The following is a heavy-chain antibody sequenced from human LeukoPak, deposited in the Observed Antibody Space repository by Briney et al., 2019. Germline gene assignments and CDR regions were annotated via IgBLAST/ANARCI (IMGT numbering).Heavy chain of an antibody. D-gene: IGHD5-24*01. V-gene: IGHV4-61*10. CDR3: ARVAAEMATSNYYYYMDV. Sequence: SETLSLTCTVSGASISSGSYYWNWIRQPAGKGLEWIGRIFASGSTNYNPSLKSRVTISVDTSKNQFSLKLSSVTAADTAVYYCARVAAEMATSNYYYYMDVWGKGTTVTVSS. CDR1: GASISSGSYY. J-gene: IGHJ6*03. CDR2: IFASGST.